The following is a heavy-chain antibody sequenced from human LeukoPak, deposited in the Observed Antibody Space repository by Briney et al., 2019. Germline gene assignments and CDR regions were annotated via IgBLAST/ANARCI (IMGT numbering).Heavy chain of an antibody. CDR3: ARRGDSRGYYDAFDI. D-gene: IGHD3-22*01. CDR2: VGTAGDT. J-gene: IGHJ3*02. V-gene: IGHV3-13*01. CDR1: GFIFSSYN. Sequence: GGSLRLSCTASGFIFSSYNMHWVRHPTGKGLEWVSAVGTAGDTYYPGSVKGRFTISRENPKNSLHLQMNSLRAGDTAVCYYARRGDSRGYYDAFDIWGQGTMVTVSS.